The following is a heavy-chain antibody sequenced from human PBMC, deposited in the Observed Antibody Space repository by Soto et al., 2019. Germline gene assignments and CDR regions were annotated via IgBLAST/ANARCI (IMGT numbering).Heavy chain of an antibody. V-gene: IGHV3-23*01. CDR1: GFTFNIYA. Sequence: EVQLLESGGGLVQPGGSLRLSCAASGFTFNIYAMSWARQAPGKGLEWVSGISGSDASTNYADSVKGRFTVSRDNSKNTLYLQINSLRAEDTAVYYCVKGGRGAAESWFDPWGQGTLVIVSS. J-gene: IGHJ5*02. CDR3: VKGGRGAAESWFDP. D-gene: IGHD6-13*01. CDR2: ISGSDAST.